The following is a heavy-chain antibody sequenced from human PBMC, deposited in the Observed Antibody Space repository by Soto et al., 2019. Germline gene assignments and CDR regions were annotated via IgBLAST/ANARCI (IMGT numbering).Heavy chain of an antibody. D-gene: IGHD6-6*01. Sequence: ASVKVSCKASGFSFTGYYIHWLRQAPGQGLEWMGWINAHSGGTEYAQKFQGRVTLTRDTSIATAYLTLTSLTSGDTALYYCAKDLTRQLAYWLDPWGQGTQVTVSS. V-gene: IGHV1-2*02. CDR2: INAHSGGT. J-gene: IGHJ5*02. CDR3: AKDLTRQLAYWLDP. CDR1: GFSFTGYY.